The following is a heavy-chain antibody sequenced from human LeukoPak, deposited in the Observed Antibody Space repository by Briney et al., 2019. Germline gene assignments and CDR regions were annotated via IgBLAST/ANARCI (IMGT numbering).Heavy chain of an antibody. Sequence: GGSLRLSCAVSGFTFDDYGMSWVRQAPGKGLEWVSGINWNGGSTGYADSVKGRLTISRDNAKNSLYLQMNSLRAEDTALYYCARDRGVLEWSGPYYMDVWGKGTTVTVSS. V-gene: IGHV3-20*04. CDR3: ARDRGVLEWSGPYYMDV. CDR1: GFTFDDYG. D-gene: IGHD3-3*01. J-gene: IGHJ6*03. CDR2: INWNGGST.